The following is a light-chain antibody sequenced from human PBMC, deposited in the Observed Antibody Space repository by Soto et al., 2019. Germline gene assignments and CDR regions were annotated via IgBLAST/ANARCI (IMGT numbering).Light chain of an antibody. CDR2: KAS. V-gene: IGKV1-5*03. J-gene: IGKJ2*01. CDR1: QSISSW. CDR3: QQYNSL. Sequence: IHMTQSPSTLSASVGDRVTITCRASQSISSWLAWYQQKPGKAPKLLIYKASSLESGVPSRFSGSGSGTEFTLTISSLQPDDFATYYCQQYNSLFGQGTKVDIK.